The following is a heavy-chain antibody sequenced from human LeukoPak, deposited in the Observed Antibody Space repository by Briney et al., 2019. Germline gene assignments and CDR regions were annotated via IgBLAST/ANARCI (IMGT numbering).Heavy chain of an antibody. D-gene: IGHD6-6*01. Sequence: GGSLRLSCAASGFTFSSYSMNWVRQAPGKGLEWVSSISSSSSYIYYADSVKGRFAISRDNAKNSLYLQMNSLRAEDTAVYYCARVRGGSSYFDYWGQGTLVTVSS. J-gene: IGHJ4*02. CDR1: GFTFSSYS. CDR3: ARVRGGSSYFDY. CDR2: ISSSSSYI. V-gene: IGHV3-21*01.